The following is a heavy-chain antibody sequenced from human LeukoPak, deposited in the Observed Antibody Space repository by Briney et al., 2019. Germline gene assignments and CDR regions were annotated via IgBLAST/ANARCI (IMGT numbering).Heavy chain of an antibody. J-gene: IGHJ3*02. D-gene: IGHD3-22*01. V-gene: IGHV4-61*01. Sequence: PSETLSLTCTVSGGSVSSGSYYWSWIRQPPGKGLEWIGYIYYSGSTNYNPSLKSRVTISVDTSKNQFSLKLSSVTAADTAVYYCAGSSAQSSDAFDIWGQGTMVTVSS. CDR1: GGSVSSGSYY. CDR3: AGSSAQSSDAFDI. CDR2: IYYSGST.